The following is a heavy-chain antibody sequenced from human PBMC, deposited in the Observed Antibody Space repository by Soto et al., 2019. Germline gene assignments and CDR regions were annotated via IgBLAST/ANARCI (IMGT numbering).Heavy chain of an antibody. CDR1: GYTFTGYY. D-gene: IGHD1-1*01. Sequence: ASVKVSCKASGYTFTGYYIHWVRQAPGQGLEWMGWINPNSGGTKYAQKFQGRVTMTRDTSISTAYMELRRLTSDDTAFYYCARDYGETWNDVSYRLDYWGQGTLVTVSS. V-gene: IGHV1-2*02. CDR3: ARDYGETWNDVSYRLDY. J-gene: IGHJ4*02. CDR2: INPNSGGT.